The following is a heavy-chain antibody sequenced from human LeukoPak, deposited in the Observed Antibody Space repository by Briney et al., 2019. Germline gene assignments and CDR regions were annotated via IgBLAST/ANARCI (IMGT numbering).Heavy chain of an antibody. CDR2: IQNDGSNK. V-gene: IGHV3-30*02. D-gene: IGHD2-21*02. CDR3: AKDRTVLVTATFDY. J-gene: IGHJ4*02. Sequence: GGSLRLSCAASGFTFSLYGIHWVRQAPGKGLEWVAFIQNDGSNKYYADSVKGRFTISRDNSKNTPYLQMNSLRPDDTAMYYCAKDRTVLVTATFDYWGQGTLVTVSS. CDR1: GFTFSLYG.